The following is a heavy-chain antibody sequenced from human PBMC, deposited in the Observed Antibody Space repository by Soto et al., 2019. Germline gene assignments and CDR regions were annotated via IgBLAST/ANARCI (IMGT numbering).Heavy chain of an antibody. CDR2: IYYSGST. CDR3: ARGLTYYYDSSGYWHFDY. CDR1: GGSISSGGCY. D-gene: IGHD3-22*01. V-gene: IGHV4-31*03. J-gene: IGHJ4*02. Sequence: SETLSLTCTVSGGSISSGGCYWSWIRQHPGKGLEWIGYIYYSGSTYYNPSLKSRVTISVDTSKNQFSLKLSSVTAADTAVYYCARGLTYYYDSSGYWHFDYWGQGTLVTVSS.